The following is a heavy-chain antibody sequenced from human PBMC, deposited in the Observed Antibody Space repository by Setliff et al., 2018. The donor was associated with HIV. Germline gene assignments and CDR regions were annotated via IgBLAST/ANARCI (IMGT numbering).Heavy chain of an antibody. D-gene: IGHD3-22*01. J-gene: IGHJ4*02. CDR1: GGSFSGYY. V-gene: IGHV4-34*01. Sequence: SETLSLTCAVYGGSFSGYYWSWIRQPPGKGLVWIGEINHSGSTNYNPSLKSRVTISVDTSKNQFSLKLSSVTAADTAVYYCARGSGYFSYFDYWGQGTLVTVSS. CDR2: INHSGST. CDR3: ARGSGYFSYFDY.